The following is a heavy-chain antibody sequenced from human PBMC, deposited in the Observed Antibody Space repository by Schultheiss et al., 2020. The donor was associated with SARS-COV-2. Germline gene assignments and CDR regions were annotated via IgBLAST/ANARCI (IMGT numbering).Heavy chain of an antibody. CDR1: GGSISSGDYY. Sequence: SQTLSLTCTVSGGSISSGDYYWSWIRQPPGKGLEWIGYIYYSGSTNYNPSLKSRVTISVDTSKNQFSLKLSSVTAADTAVYYCARGITIFGVVPHYYYYYGMDVWGQGTTVTVSS. J-gene: IGHJ6*02. CDR2: IYYSGST. CDR3: ARGITIFGVVPHYYYYYGMDV. D-gene: IGHD3-3*01. V-gene: IGHV4-61*08.